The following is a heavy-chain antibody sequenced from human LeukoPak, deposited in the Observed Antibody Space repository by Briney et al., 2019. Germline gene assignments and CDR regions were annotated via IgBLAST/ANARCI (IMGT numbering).Heavy chain of an antibody. Sequence: ASVKVSCKASGYSFTNFYMHWVRQAPGQGLEWMGWINPNSGGTNSAQKFQGRVTMTRDTSITTVYMEVSWLTSDDTAIYYCARADRLHGGPYLIGPWGQGTLVTVSS. CDR1: GYSFTNFY. CDR3: ARADRLHGGPYLIGP. CDR2: INPNSGGT. V-gene: IGHV1-2*02. J-gene: IGHJ5*02. D-gene: IGHD2-21*01.